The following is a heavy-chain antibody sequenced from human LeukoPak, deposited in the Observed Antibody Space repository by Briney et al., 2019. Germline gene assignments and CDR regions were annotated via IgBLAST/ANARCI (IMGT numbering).Heavy chain of an antibody. CDR3: EEEDSATAAYYLDF. V-gene: IGHV4-59*01. D-gene: IGHD2-2*01. CDR1: GGSISVYY. Sequence: SETLSLTCTVSGGSISVYYWTWIRQPPGKGLEWIGSIHYSGSATYNPSLRSRVIMSVDTSRNQFSLWLTSVTAADTAVYAREEEDSATAAYYLDFWGQGSLVTVSS. CDR2: IHYSGSA. J-gene: IGHJ4*02.